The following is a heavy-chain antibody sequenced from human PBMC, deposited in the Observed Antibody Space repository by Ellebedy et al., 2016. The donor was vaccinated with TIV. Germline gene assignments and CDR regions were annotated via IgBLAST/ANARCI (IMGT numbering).Heavy chain of an antibody. CDR3: ARGFGVAATNYYYGMDV. D-gene: IGHD1-26*01. Sequence: MPGGSLRLSCTVSGGSISSYYWSRIRQHPGKGLEWIGYIYDSGSTNYNPSLKSRVTISVDTSKNQFSLKLSSVTAADTAVYYCARGFGVAATNYYYGMDVWGQGTTVTVSS. CDR2: IYDSGST. CDR1: GGSISSYY. V-gene: IGHV4-59*01. J-gene: IGHJ6*02.